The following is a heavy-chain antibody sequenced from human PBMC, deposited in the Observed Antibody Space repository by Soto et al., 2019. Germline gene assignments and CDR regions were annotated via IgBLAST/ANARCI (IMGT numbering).Heavy chain of an antibody. CDR3: ASKSLDIVVVPAASRRYGMDV. D-gene: IGHD2-2*03. CDR2: IIPIFGTT. Sequence: SVTVSRKSSGGTLSSYAISWVRQARGQELEGMGGIIPIFGTTNYAQKFKGRVTITVDKCTSIAYEKPSSLISEDTAVYYCASKSLDIVVVPAASRRYGMDVWGQGTTVTVSS. J-gene: IGHJ6*02. V-gene: IGHV1-69*06. CDR1: GGTLSSYA.